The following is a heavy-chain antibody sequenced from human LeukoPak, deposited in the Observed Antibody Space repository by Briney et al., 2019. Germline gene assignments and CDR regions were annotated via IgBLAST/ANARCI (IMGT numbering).Heavy chain of an antibody. CDR3: AKPLGYCSGGSCPTGGFQH. J-gene: IGHJ1*01. Sequence: PGGSLRLSCAASGFTFSRYAMTWVRQAPGKGLEWVADISGSGNSPNYADSVKGRFTISRDNFNNTLYLEMKTLSADDTAVYYCAKPLGYCSGGSCPTGGFQHWGQGTLVTVSS. V-gene: IGHV3-23*01. CDR1: GFTFSRYA. D-gene: IGHD2-15*01. CDR2: ISGSGNSP.